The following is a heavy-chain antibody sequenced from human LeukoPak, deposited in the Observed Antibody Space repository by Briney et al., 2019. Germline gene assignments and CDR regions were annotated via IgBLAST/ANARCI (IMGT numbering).Heavy chain of an antibody. J-gene: IGHJ4*02. CDR1: GFTFSSYW. CDR2: INLDGNEK. D-gene: IGHD6-13*01. V-gene: IGHV3-7*01. CDR3: AREVAVGIGAYNY. Sequence: GGSLRLSCVASGFTFSSYWMSWIRQPPGKGLDWVANINLDGNEKYYIDSVKGRFTISRDNAKNSLYLQMSSLRAEDTALYYCAREVAVGIGAYNYGGQGTLVTVSS.